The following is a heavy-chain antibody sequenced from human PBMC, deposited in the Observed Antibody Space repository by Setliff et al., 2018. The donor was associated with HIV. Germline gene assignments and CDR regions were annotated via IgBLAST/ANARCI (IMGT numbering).Heavy chain of an antibody. CDR1: GGSIGGFY. J-gene: IGHJ6*03. Sequence: PSETLSLTCTVSGGSIGGFYWNWIRQSAGKGLESLGRIYTSGNMIYNPSLKSRVTMSADTSRNQLSLKLSSVTAADTSVYYCARGIGTRYNYYMDVWGKGTTVTVSS. V-gene: IGHV4-4*07. CDR2: IYTSGNM. D-gene: IGHD1-20*01. CDR3: ARGIGTRYNYYMDV.